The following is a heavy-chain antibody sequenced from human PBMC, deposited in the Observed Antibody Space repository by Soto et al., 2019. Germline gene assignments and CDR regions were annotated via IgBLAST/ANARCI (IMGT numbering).Heavy chain of an antibody. V-gene: IGHV1-2*02. D-gene: IGHD7-27*01. J-gene: IGHJ4*02. CDR3: EREEQTGANYYLDY. CDR1: GYTFTGYY. CDR2: ISPHSGGP. Sequence: QVRLVQSGAEVKKPGASVKVSCKASGYTFTGYYIHWVRQAPGQGLEWMGSISPHSGGPNYAQRFQGRVTLTRNTSMTTVYMEMSGLTSDDTAIYYCEREEQTGANYYLDYWGQGTLVTVSS.